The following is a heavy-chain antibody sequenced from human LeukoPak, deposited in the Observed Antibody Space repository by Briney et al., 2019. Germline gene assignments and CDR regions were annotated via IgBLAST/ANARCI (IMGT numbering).Heavy chain of an antibody. CDR1: GFSFSSYA. Sequence: PGGSLRLSCAASGFSFSSYAMSWVRQTPGKGLDWVSAVSGSGTDTFYDNSVKGRFTISRGNSKNTLYLQMNDLRAEDTAIYYCAKRKFYGSGSVFVSHAFDFWGQGTMVTVSS. CDR2: VSGSGTDT. D-gene: IGHD3-10*01. J-gene: IGHJ3*01. V-gene: IGHV3-23*01. CDR3: AKRKFYGSGSVFVSHAFDF.